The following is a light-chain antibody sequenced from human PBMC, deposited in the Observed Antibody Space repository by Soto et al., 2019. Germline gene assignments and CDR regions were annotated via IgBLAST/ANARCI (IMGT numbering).Light chain of an antibody. Sequence: DIQMTQSPSSLSASVGDRVSITCRASQTISTYLNWFQQKPGEAPNLLIYAASTLQSGVPSRFSGSGSGRDFTLTISSLQPEDFATYYCQQSYDHPVTFGQGTRLDMK. CDR3: QQSYDHPVT. V-gene: IGKV1-39*01. J-gene: IGKJ5*01. CDR1: QTISTY. CDR2: AAS.